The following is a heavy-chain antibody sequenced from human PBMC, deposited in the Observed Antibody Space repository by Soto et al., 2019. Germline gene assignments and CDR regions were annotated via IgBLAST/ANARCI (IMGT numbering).Heavy chain of an antibody. CDR3: ARSQSQTYYYGSVKGGFDY. V-gene: IGHV1-46*01. D-gene: IGHD3-10*01. CDR1: GYTFTSYY. Sequence: QVQLVQSGAEVKKPGASVKVSCKASGYTFTSYYMHWVRQAPGQGLEWMGIINPSGGSTSYAQKFQGRVTMTRDTSTSTVYMELSSLRSEDTAVYYCARSQSQTYYYGSVKGGFDYWGQGTLVTVSS. J-gene: IGHJ4*02. CDR2: INPSGGST.